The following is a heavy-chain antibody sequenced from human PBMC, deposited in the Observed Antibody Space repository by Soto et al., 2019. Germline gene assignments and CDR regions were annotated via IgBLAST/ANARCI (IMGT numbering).Heavy chain of an antibody. V-gene: IGHV4-39*01. D-gene: IGHD3-9*01. CDR1: GGSIGSSSDY. Sequence: SETLSLTCTVSGGSIGSSSDYWGWIRQPPGKGLEWIGSIYYSGSTYYNPSLKSRVTISVDTSKNQFSLKLSSVTAADTAVYYCARHDGYFDRWYYFDYWGQGTLVTVSS. CDR2: IYYSGST. J-gene: IGHJ4*02. CDR3: ARHDGYFDRWYYFDY.